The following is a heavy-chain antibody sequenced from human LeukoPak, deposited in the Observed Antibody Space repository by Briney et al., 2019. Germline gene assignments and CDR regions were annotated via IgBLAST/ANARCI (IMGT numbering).Heavy chain of an antibody. Sequence: SETLSLTCTVSGGSISSYYWSWIRQPAGKGLEWIGRIYTSGSTNYNPSLKSRVTMSVDTSKNQFSLKLSSVTAADTAVYYCARDGGSTMVRGDPHYYYGMDVWGQGTTVTVSS. V-gene: IGHV4-4*07. D-gene: IGHD3-10*01. CDR1: GGSISSYY. CDR2: IYTSGST. CDR3: ARDGGSTMVRGDPHYYYGMDV. J-gene: IGHJ6*02.